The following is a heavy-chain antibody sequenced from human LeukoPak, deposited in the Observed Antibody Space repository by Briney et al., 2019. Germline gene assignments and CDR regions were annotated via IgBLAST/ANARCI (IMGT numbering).Heavy chain of an antibody. CDR2: IYYSGST. CDR3: ARASQPYYYRSWDWFDP. D-gene: IGHD3-10*01. J-gene: IGHJ5*02. Sequence: PSETLSLTCTVSGGSISSSSYYWGWLRQPPGTGLEWIGSIYYSGSTYYNPSLKSRVTISVDTSKNQFSLKLTSVTAADTAVYFCARASQPYYYRSWDWFDPWAQGTLVTVSS. CDR1: GGSISSSSYY. V-gene: IGHV4-39*07.